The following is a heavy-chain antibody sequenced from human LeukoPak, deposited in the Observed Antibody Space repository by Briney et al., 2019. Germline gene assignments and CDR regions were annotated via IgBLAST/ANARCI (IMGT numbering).Heavy chain of an antibody. V-gene: IGHV5-51*01. Sequence: GESLKISCKGSGYRFNSYWIAWVRQLPGKGLEWMGIIYPGDSDTRYSPSFQGQVTISADKSISTAYLQRSSLKASDTAMYYCARHEREAFDIWGQGTMVTVSS. J-gene: IGHJ3*02. CDR2: IYPGDSDT. D-gene: IGHD1-1*01. CDR3: ARHEREAFDI. CDR1: GYRFNSYW.